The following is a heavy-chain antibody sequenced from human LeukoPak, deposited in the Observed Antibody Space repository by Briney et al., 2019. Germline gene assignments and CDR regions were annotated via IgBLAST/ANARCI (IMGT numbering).Heavy chain of an antibody. D-gene: IGHD6-13*01. CDR2: IIPIFGIA. V-gene: IGHV1-69*04. CDR3: ARDSGSSWSNRQYNWFDP. J-gene: IGHJ5*02. Sequence: ASVKVSCKASGGTFSDYAISWVRRAPGQGLEWMGRIIPIFGIANYAQKFQGRVTITADKSTSTAYMELSSLRSEDTAVYYCARDSGSSWSNRQYNWFDPWGQGTLVTVSS. CDR1: GGTFSDYA.